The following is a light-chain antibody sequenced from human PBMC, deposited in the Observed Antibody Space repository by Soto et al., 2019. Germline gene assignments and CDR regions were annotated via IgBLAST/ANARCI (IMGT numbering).Light chain of an antibody. CDR1: QSIGSW. CDR3: QQYNSYPYT. Sequence: DIQMTQSPSTLSASVGDRVTITCRASQSIGSWLAWYQQKPGTAPNLLIYKASSLESGGPSRFSGSGSGTEFTLTISSLQPDDFATYYCQQYNSYPYTFGQGTKLEIK. V-gene: IGKV1-5*03. J-gene: IGKJ2*01. CDR2: KAS.